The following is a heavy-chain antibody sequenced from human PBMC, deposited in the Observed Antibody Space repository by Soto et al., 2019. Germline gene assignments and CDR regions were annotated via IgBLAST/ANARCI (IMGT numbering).Heavy chain of an antibody. CDR1: GGSISSGDYY. D-gene: IGHD5-12*01. CDR3: AREGDGYNVYWFDP. J-gene: IGHJ5*02. V-gene: IGHV4-30-4*01. CDR2: IYYSGST. Sequence: LSLTCTVSGGSISSGDYYWSWIRQPPGKGLEWIGYIYYSGSTYYNPSLKSRVTISVDTSKNQFSLKLSSVTAADTAVYYCAREGDGYNVYWFDPWGQGTLVTVSS.